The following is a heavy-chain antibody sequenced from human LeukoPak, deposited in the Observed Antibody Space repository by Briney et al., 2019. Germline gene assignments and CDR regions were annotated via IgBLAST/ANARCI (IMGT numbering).Heavy chain of an antibody. Sequence: GGSLRLPCAASGFTFSGSAIHWVRQASGKGLEWVVRIRDKTNNYATAYAASVKGRFTISRDDSKNTAYLQMSSLKTEDTAVYYCTRVETGAHFDCWGQGTLVTVSS. V-gene: IGHV3-73*01. D-gene: IGHD7-27*01. CDR1: GFTFSGSA. CDR2: IRDKTNNYAT. J-gene: IGHJ4*02. CDR3: TRVETGAHFDC.